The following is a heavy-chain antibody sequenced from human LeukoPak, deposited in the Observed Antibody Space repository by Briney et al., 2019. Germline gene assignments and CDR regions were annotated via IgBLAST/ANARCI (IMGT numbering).Heavy chain of an antibody. CDR2: ISSSSSYI. J-gene: IGHJ4*02. V-gene: IGHV3-21*01. Sequence: GGSLRLSCAASGFTFSSYSTNWVRQAPGKGLEWVSSISSSSSYIYYADSVKGRFTTSRDNAKNSLYLQMNSLRAEDTAVYYCAREGSLAARGDYWGQGTLVTVST. D-gene: IGHD6-6*01. CDR1: GFTFSSYS. CDR3: AREGSLAARGDY.